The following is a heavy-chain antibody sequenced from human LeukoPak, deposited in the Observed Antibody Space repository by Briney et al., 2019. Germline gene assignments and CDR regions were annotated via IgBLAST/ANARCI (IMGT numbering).Heavy chain of an antibody. CDR1: GGSISSSNR. D-gene: IGHD2-2*02. V-gene: IGHV4-4*02. J-gene: IGHJ5*02. Sequence: SGTLSLTCAVSGGSISSSNRWSWVRQPPGKGLEWIGEIYHSGSTNYNPSLKSRVTISVDKSKNQFSLKLSSVTAADTAVYYCARVQYQLLYEGWFDPWGQGTLVTVSS. CDR3: ARVQYQLLYEGWFDP. CDR2: IYHSGST.